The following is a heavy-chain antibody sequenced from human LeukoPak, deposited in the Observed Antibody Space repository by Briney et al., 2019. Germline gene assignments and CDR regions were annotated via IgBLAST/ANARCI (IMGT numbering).Heavy chain of an antibody. CDR2: IYYSGST. J-gene: IGHJ2*01. CDR3: ARHLRSPGFDL. Sequence: PSETLSLTCTVSGGSISSSSYYWGWIRRPPGKGLEWIGSIYYSGSTYYNPSLKSRVTISVDTSKNQFSLKLSSVTAADTAVYYCARHLRSPGFDLWGRGTLVTVSS. V-gene: IGHV4-39*01. CDR1: GGSISSSSYY.